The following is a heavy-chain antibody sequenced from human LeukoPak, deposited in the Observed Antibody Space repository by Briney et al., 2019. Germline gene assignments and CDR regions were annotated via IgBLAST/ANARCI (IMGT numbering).Heavy chain of an antibody. J-gene: IGHJ6*02. Sequence: SVKVSCKASGYTFTSYYMRWVRQAPGQGLEWMGGIIPIFGTANYAQKFQGRVTITADESTSTAYMELSSLRSEDTAVYYCAREGYSSGWFRYGMDVWGQGTTVTVSS. D-gene: IGHD6-19*01. CDR3: AREGYSSGWFRYGMDV. V-gene: IGHV1-69*13. CDR1: GYTFTSYY. CDR2: IIPIFGTA.